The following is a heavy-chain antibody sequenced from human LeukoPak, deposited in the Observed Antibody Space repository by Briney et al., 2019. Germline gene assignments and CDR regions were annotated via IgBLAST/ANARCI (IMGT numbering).Heavy chain of an antibody. D-gene: IGHD3-22*01. Sequence: TETLSLTCANYGGPFSGVFWSWSRPPPGRGLEWIGGINHSGGTNYNPSLKSRVTISIDTSKNQFSLKLTSMTAADTAVYYCARASSYDGATRYNPSWFGPWGQGTRVTVSS. CDR1: GGPFSGVF. J-gene: IGHJ5*02. CDR2: INHSGGT. V-gene: IGHV4-34*01. CDR3: ARASSYDGATRYNPSWFGP.